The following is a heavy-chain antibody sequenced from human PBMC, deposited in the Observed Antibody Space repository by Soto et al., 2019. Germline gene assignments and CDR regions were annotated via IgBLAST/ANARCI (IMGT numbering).Heavy chain of an antibody. CDR3: AKISGYKGFFDY. J-gene: IGHJ4*02. V-gene: IGHV3-23*01. CDR1: GFTFSSYA. Sequence: GGSLTLSCAASGFTFSSYAMNWVRQAPGKGLEWVSHIGGGGITFYSDSVKGRFTISRDNSKSTLYLQMNSLRAEDTALYFCAKISGYKGFFDYWGLGTLVTVSS. CDR2: IGGGGIT. D-gene: IGHD5-12*01.